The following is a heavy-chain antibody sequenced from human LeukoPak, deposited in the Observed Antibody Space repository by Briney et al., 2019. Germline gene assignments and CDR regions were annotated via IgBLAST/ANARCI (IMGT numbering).Heavy chain of an antibody. J-gene: IGHJ4*02. CDR2: IIPIFGTA. D-gene: IGHD5-18*01. CDR3: ASPYSYGYNLGDYYFDY. V-gene: IGHV1-69*13. Sequence: ASVKVSCKASGGTFSSYAISWVRQAPGQGLEWMGGIIPIFGTANYAQKFQGRVTITADESTSTAYMDLSSLRSEDTAVYYCASPYSYGYNLGDYYFDYWGQGTLVTVSS. CDR1: GGTFSSYA.